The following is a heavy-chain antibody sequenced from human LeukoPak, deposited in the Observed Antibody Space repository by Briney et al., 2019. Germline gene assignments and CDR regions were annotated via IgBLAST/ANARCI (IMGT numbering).Heavy chain of an antibody. CDR2: IKQDGSEK. Sequence: GGSLRLSCAASGLTFSSYWMSWVRQAPGKGLEWVANIKQDGSEKYYVDSVKGRFTISRDNAKNSLYLQMNSLRAEDTAVYYCTTGGVVVVVAATLADYWGQGTLVTVSS. J-gene: IGHJ4*02. CDR1: GLTFSSYW. CDR3: TTGGVVVVVAATLADY. D-gene: IGHD2-15*01. V-gene: IGHV3-7*03.